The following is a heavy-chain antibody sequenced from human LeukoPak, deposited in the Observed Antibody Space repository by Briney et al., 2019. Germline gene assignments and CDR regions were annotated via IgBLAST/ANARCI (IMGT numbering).Heavy chain of an antibody. CDR1: GYTFTSYG. V-gene: IGHV1-18*01. J-gene: IGHJ6*02. CDR2: ISAYNGNT. D-gene: IGHD5-12*01. CDR3: ARDRWDEWLRQYYYYYYGMDV. Sequence: ASVKVSCKASGYTFTSYGISWVRQAPGQGLEWMGWISAYNGNTNYAQKLQGRVTMTKDTSTSTAYMELRSLRSDDTAVYYCARDRWDEWLRQYYYYYYGMDVWGQGTTVTVSS.